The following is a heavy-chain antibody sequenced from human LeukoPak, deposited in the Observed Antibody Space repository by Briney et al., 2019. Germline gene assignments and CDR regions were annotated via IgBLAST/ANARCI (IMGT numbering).Heavy chain of an antibody. J-gene: IGHJ6*04. V-gene: IGHV4-34*01. CDR3: ARGYGVYYGSGSYYRDYYYGMDV. Sequence: SETLSLTCAVYGGSFSGYYWSWIRQPPGKGLEWIGEINHSGSTNYNPSLKSRVTISVDTSKNQFSLKLSSLTAADTAVYYCARGYGVYYGSGSYYRDYYYGMDVWGKGTTVTVSS. CDR1: GGSFSGYY. D-gene: IGHD3-10*01. CDR2: INHSGST.